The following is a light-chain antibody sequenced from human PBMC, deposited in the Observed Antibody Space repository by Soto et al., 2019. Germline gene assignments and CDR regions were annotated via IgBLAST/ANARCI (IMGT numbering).Light chain of an antibody. CDR2: GAS. V-gene: IGKV3-20*01. Sequence: EIVLTQSPGTLSLSPGERATLSCRASQSVSSSYLAWYQQKPGQAPRLLIYGASSRATGISDRLSGSGSGTDFSLTISRLEPEDFAVYYCLHYDNSPLYTFGQGTKLEIK. J-gene: IGKJ2*01. CDR3: LHYDNSPLYT. CDR1: QSVSSSY.